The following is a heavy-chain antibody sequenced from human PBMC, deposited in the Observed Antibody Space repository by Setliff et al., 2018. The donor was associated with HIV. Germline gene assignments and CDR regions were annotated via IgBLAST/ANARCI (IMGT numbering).Heavy chain of an antibody. J-gene: IGHJ4*02. CDR2: INPNSGGT. Sequence: ASVKVSCKASGGTFSSYGISWVRQAPGQGLEWMGWINPNSGGTDYAQKFQGRVTMTRDTSISTVYMELSRLRFDDTAVFFCARVVAAGSTIPLLIHWGQGTQVTVSS. CDR3: ARVVAAGSTIPLLIH. CDR1: GGTFSSYG. D-gene: IGHD1-26*01. V-gene: IGHV1-2*02.